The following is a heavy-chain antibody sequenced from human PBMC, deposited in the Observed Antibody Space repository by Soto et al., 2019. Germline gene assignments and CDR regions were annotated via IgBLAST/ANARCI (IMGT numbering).Heavy chain of an antibody. D-gene: IGHD3-10*01. J-gene: IGHJ4*02. CDR2: ISYDGSNK. CDR3: VGGQYYVDY. CDR1: GFPFTTYG. Sequence: QVQLVESGGGVVQPGRSLRLSCAASGFPFTTYGMHWVREGPGKGLEWVAVISYDGSNKYYADSVKGRFTISRDNSKNTLYLQMNSLSPEDTALYYCVGGQYYVDYRGQGTLVTVSS. V-gene: IGHV3-30*03.